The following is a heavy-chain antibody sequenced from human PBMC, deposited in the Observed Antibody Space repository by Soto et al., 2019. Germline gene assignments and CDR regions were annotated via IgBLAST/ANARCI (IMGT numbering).Heavy chain of an antibody. D-gene: IGHD5-18*01. CDR1: GGSISSGGYY. CDR2: IYYSGST. Sequence: TLSLTCTVSGGSISSGGYYWSWIRQHPGKGLEWIGYIYYSGSTYYNPSLKSRVTISVDTSKNQFSLKLSSVTAADTAVYYCVRVDTAMAPIDYWGQGTLVTVSS. J-gene: IGHJ4*02. CDR3: VRVDTAMAPIDY. V-gene: IGHV4-31*03.